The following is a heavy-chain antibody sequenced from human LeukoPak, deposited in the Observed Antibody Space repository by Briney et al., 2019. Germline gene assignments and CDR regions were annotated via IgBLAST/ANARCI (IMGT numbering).Heavy chain of an antibody. D-gene: IGHD6-25*01. CDR3: ARDKGSGTEYFDY. J-gene: IGHJ4*02. Sequence: PGGSLRLSCAASGFPFSHYGMHWVRQAPGKGLEWVAVIWYDGNNKYYSDSVKGRFTISRDNSKSTLSLQLNSLRAEDTAVYYCARDKGSGTEYFDYWGRGTLVTVAS. CDR2: IWYDGNNK. V-gene: IGHV3-33*01. CDR1: GFPFSHYG.